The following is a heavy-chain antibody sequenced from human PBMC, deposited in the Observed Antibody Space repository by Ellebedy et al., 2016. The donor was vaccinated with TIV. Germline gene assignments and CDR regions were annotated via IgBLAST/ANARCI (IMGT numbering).Heavy chain of an antibody. CDR1: GDSISSGVYS. V-gene: IGHV4-39*01. CDR2: MAHTGSS. CDR3: ARLLRSASMNDS. D-gene: IGHD3-3*01. J-gene: IGHJ4*02. Sequence: MPSETLSLTCTVSGDSISSGVYSWGWIRQPPGKGLEWIGSMAHTGSSAYNPSLRSRVTMSVDTSKNQLSLNLTSVTAADTAMYYCARLLRSASMNDSWGQGTLVTVSS.